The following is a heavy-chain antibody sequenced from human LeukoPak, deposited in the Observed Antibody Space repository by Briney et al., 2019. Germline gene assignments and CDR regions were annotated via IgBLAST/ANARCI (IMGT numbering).Heavy chain of an antibody. CDR1: GSAFSDYW. CDR2: IKQDGSEK. V-gene: IGHV3-7*03. D-gene: IGHD3-10*01. J-gene: IGHJ4*02. CDR3: TRDKSAGADTGSSFYY. Sequence: GGSLRLSCAASGSAFSDYWMTWVRQAPGKGLEWVANIKQDGSEKYLVDSVKGRFTFSRDNAKNSVYLQMSSLRAEDTAVYYCTRDKSAGADTGSSFYYWGQGALVTVSS.